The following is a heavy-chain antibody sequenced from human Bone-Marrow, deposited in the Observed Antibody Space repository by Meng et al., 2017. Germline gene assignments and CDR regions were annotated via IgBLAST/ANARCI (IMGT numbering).Heavy chain of an antibody. J-gene: IGHJ4*02. CDR3: ATSGIAVAGPWGFDY. D-gene: IGHD6-19*01. CDR1: GYTFTSYA. V-gene: IGHV7-4-1*02. Sequence: ASVKVSCKASGYTFTSYAMNWVRQAPGQGLEWMGWINTNTGNPTYAQGFTGRFVFSLDTSVSTAYLQISSLKAEDTAVYYCATSGIAVAGPWGFDYWGQGTLVTAPQ. CDR2: INTNTGNP.